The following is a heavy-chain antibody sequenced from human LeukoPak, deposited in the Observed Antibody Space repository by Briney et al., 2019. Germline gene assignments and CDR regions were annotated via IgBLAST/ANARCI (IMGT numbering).Heavy chain of an antibody. CDR2: IKPDGSQK. CDR3: ARDRQNFDY. V-gene: IGHV3-7*04. Sequence: GGSLRLSCVASAFTFSTYWMTWVRQAPGQGLEWVANIKPDGSQKYYVDSVKGRFTISRDNAKNSLYLQKYSLRAEDTAVYYCARDRQNFDYWGQGTLVTVSS. CDR1: AFTFSTYW. J-gene: IGHJ4*02.